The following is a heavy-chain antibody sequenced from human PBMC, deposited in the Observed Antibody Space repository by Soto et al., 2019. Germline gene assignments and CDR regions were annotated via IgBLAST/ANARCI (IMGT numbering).Heavy chain of an antibody. V-gene: IGHV3-23*01. J-gene: IGHJ4*02. CDR1: GFTLSSDA. Sequence: EVQLLESGGGLVQPGGSLRLSCAASGFTLSSDAMSWVRQAPGKGLEWVSVISSSGGGTYYADSVNGRFTISRDSSRNMLYLQMNSLRPDNTATYYCAARSSGYPYWGQGTLVTVSS. CDR2: ISSSGGGT. CDR3: AARSSGYPY. D-gene: IGHD3-22*01.